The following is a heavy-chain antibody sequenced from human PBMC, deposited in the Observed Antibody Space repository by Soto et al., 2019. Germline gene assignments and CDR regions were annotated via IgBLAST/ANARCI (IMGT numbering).Heavy chain of an antibody. Sequence: PGESLKISCKGSGYSFTSYWIGWVRQMPGKGLEWMGIIYPGDSDTRYSPSFQGQVTISADKSISTAYLQWSSLKASDTAMYYCARHLVVAATYDAFDIWGQGTMVTVSS. CDR3: ARHLVVAATYDAFDI. D-gene: IGHD2-15*01. V-gene: IGHV5-51*01. CDR2: IYPGDSDT. CDR1: GYSFTSYW. J-gene: IGHJ3*02.